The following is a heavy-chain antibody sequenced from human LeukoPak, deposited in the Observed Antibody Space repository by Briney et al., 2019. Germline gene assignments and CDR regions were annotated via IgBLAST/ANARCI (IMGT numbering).Heavy chain of an antibody. CDR2: IKPDGTTK. D-gene: IGHD6-13*01. CDR3: ARSIPYGTTWYGRSDY. J-gene: IGHJ4*02. CDR1: GFTFSSYW. Sequence: GGSLRLSCAASGFTFSSYWMNWARQAPGKGLEWVANIKPDGTTKFYVDSVKGRFTISRDNALNSLYLQMNSLRAEDTAIYYCARSIPYGTTWYGRSDYWGQGTLVTVSS. V-gene: IGHV3-7*03.